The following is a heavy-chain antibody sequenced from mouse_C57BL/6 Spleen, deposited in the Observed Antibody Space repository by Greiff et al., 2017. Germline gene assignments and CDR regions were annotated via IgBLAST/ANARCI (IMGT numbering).Heavy chain of an antibody. CDR2: IDPSDSYT. CDR3: ARDYDYEAWFAG. V-gene: IGHV1-69*01. D-gene: IGHD2-4*01. Sequence: QVQLQQPGAELVMPGASVKLSCKASGYTFTSYWMHWVKQGPGQGLEWIGEIDPSDSYTNYNQKFKGKSTLTVDKSSSRTYMQLSSLTSEDSAVYYCARDYDYEAWFAGWGQGALVTVSA. CDR1: GYTFTSYW. J-gene: IGHJ3*01.